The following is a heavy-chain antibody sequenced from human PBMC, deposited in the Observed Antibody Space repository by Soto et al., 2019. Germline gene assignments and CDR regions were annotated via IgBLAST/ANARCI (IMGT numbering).Heavy chain of an antibody. J-gene: IGHJ5*01. D-gene: IGHD2-15*01. Sequence: PAETLSLTCSVSGDSISTVDYFWAWIRQPPGQALEYIGYIYKSTTTYYNPSFESRVAISLDTSKSQFSLYVTSVTAADTAVYFCARGRYCLTGRCFPKWFDFWGQGTLVTVSS. CDR1: GDSISTVDYF. CDR2: IYKSTTT. V-gene: IGHV4-30-4*01. CDR3: ARGRYCLTGRCFPKWFDF.